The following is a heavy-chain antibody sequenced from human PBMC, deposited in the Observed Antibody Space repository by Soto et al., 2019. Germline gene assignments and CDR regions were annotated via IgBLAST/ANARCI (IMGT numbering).Heavy chain of an antibody. Sequence: GGSRRLSCAGSGFTFGDSYMSWIRQAPGKGLEWLSYISPGSRYPAYADSAKGRFTISRDNAKRSLYLQMMSLTAEDTAIYYCVRGGGGGLFDPWGQGTMVTVSS. CDR1: GFTFGDSY. D-gene: IGHD2-15*01. J-gene: IGHJ5*02. CDR2: ISPGSRYP. CDR3: VRGGGGGLFDP. V-gene: IGHV3-11*06.